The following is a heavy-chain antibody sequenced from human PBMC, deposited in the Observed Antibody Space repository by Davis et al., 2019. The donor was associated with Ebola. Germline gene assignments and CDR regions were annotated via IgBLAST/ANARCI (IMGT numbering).Heavy chain of an antibody. V-gene: IGHV4-39*07. Sequence: PSETLSLTCTVSGDSISSSGYYWGWIRQPPGKGLEWIGSIFYSGSTYYNPSLKSRVTISVDTSKSQFSLKLNSVPAADTAVYYCVSHRNLTGSFDYWGQGTLVTVSS. D-gene: IGHD7-27*01. J-gene: IGHJ4*02. CDR2: IFYSGST. CDR1: GDSISSSGYY. CDR3: VSHRNLTGSFDY.